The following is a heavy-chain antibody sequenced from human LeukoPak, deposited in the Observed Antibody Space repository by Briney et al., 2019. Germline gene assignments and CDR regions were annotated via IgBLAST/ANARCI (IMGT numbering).Heavy chain of an antibody. CDR3: ARHDRWFDP. J-gene: IGHJ5*02. D-gene: IGHD3-22*01. CDR2: ISTSGST. V-gene: IGHV4-4*08. Sequence: SETLSLTCTVSGASISSYYWSWIRQPAGKGLESIGHISTSGSTNYNPSLKSRVTISVDTSKNQFSLKLSSVTAADTAVYYCARHDRWFDPWGQGTLVTVSS. CDR1: GASISSYY.